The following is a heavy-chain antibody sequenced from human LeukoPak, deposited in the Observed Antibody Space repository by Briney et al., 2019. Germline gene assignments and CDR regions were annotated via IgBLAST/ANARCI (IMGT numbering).Heavy chain of an antibody. CDR3: AKGSGIVVVPAAIGSHYFDY. J-gene: IGHJ4*02. CDR2: ISSSSSYI. V-gene: IGHV3-21*04. Sequence: GGSLRLSCAASGFTFSSYSMNWVRQAPGKGLEWVSSISSSSSYIYYADSVKGRFIISRDNSKNTLYLQMNSLRAEDTAVYYCAKGSGIVVVPAAIGSHYFDYWGQGTLVTVSS. CDR1: GFTFSSYS. D-gene: IGHD2-2*01.